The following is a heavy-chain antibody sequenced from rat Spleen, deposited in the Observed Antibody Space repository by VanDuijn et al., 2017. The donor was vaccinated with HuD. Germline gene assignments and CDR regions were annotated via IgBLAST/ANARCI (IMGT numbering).Heavy chain of an antibody. V-gene: IGHV5-29*01. CDR2: ISYADTSGHSGT. CDR3: ARRHFGYTDYFDY. CDR1: GFTFNNYG. J-gene: IGHJ2*01. D-gene: IGHD1-4*01. Sequence: EVQLVESDGGLVQPGRSLKLSCAASGFTFNNYGMAWVRQAPTKGLEWVATISYADTSGHSGTYYRDSVKGRFTISRDNAKSTLSLQMDSLRSEGTATYYCARRHFGYTDYFDYWGQGVMVTVSS.